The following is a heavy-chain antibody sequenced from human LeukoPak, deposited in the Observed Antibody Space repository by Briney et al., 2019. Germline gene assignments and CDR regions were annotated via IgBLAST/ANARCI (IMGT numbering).Heavy chain of an antibody. Sequence: GGSLRLSCAASGFTFSSYSMNWVRQAPGKGLEWVSSISSSSSYIYYADSVKGRFTISRDNAKNSLYLQMNSLRAEDTAVYYCARGYYDFWSGYWVDYWGQGTLVTVSS. V-gene: IGHV3-21*01. CDR3: ARGYYDFWSGYWVDY. CDR2: ISSSSSYI. J-gene: IGHJ4*02. CDR1: GFTFSSYS. D-gene: IGHD3-3*01.